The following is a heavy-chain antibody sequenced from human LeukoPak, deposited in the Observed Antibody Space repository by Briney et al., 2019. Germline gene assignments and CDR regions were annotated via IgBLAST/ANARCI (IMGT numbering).Heavy chain of an antibody. CDR2: ITVSGDTT. J-gene: IGHJ4*02. CDR3: AKRCCSGGGCYSCFDY. D-gene: IGHD2-15*01. Sequence: GGSLRLSCAASGFTFSNYAFYWVRQAPEKGLELVSTITVSGDTTFSADSVEGRFTISRDNSENTLYLQMNSLRAEDTAIYYCAKRCCSGGGCYSCFDYWGQGTLVTVSS. V-gene: IGHV3-23*01. CDR1: GFTFSNYA.